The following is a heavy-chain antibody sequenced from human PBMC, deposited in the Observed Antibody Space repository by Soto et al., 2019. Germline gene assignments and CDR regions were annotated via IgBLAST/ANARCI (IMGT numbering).Heavy chain of an antibody. CDR2: IFYTGTA. CDR1: GGSINTGGYY. Sequence: QVQLQESGPGLVKPSQTLSLTCTVSGGSINTGGYYWGWIRHLPGEGLEWIGHIFYTGTAYYNPSLRSRVTVPIDTSATQFSLHMYSVTAADTAMYYCARRLDDTPETFFNWFDPWGQGILVTVSS. V-gene: IGHV4-31*03. D-gene: IGHD2-15*01. CDR3: ARRLDDTPETFFNWFDP. J-gene: IGHJ5*02.